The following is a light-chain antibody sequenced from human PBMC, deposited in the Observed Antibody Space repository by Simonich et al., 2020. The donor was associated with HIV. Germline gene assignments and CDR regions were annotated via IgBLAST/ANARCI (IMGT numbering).Light chain of an antibody. J-gene: IGLJ2*01. CDR1: SSDVGGYNY. CDR3: SSYTTSSTVV. Sequence: QSALTQPASVSGSPGQSITISCTGTSSDVGGYNYVSWYQQHPGKAPKLMIYDVSKRPSGVSSRFSGSKSGNTASLTISGLQPEDEADYFCSSYTTSSTVVFGGGTKLTVL. V-gene: IGLV2-14*03. CDR2: DVS.